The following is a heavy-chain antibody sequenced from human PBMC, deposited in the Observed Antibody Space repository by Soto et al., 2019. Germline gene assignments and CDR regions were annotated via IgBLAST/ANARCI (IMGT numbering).Heavy chain of an antibody. J-gene: IGHJ4*02. CDR1: GFTFRSYW. CDR3: ASSPPQSYSGSGALDY. V-gene: IGHV3-74*01. CDR2: IANDGSST. D-gene: IGHD3-10*01. Sequence: QPGGSLRLSCVVSGFTFRSYWMYWVRQAPGKGLVWVSYIANDGSSTNYADSVKGRFTISRDNAKNTLYLQMNSLRVEDTAVYYCASSPPQSYSGSGALDYWGQGTRVTVSS.